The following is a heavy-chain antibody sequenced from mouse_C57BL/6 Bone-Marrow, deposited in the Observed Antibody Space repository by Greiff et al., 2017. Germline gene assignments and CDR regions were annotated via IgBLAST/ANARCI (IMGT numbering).Heavy chain of an antibody. Sequence: EVNVVESGEGLVKPGGSLKLSCAASGFTFSSYAMSWVRQTPEKRLEWVAYISSGGDYIYYADTVKGRFTISRDNARNTLYLQMSSLKSEDTAMYYCTRDAITTVVATDYAMDYWGQGTSVTVSS. D-gene: IGHD1-1*01. CDR2: ISSGGDYI. J-gene: IGHJ4*01. V-gene: IGHV5-9-1*02. CDR1: GFTFSSYA. CDR3: TRDAITTVVATDYAMDY.